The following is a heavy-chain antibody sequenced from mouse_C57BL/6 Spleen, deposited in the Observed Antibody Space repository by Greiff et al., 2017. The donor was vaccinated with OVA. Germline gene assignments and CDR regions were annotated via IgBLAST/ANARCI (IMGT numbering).Heavy chain of an antibody. V-gene: IGHV1-69*01. CDR1: GYTFTSYW. CDR3: ARRGSYANPFDY. J-gene: IGHJ2*01. Sequence: VKLQQPGAELVMPGASVKLSCKASGYTFTSYWMHWVKQRPGQGLEWIGEIDPSDSYTNYNQKFKGKSTLTVDKSSSTAYMQLSSLTSEDSAVYYCARRGSYANPFDYWGQGTTLTVSS. D-gene: IGHD1-1*02. CDR2: IDPSDSYT.